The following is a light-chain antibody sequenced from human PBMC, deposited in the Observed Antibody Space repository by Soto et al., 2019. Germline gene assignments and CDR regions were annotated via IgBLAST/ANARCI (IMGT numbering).Light chain of an antibody. V-gene: IGLV2-14*01. CDR3: SSYTSGNTWV. Sequence: QSALAQPASVSGSPGQSITISCTGTSTDVGGYDYVSWYQQHPGKVPKLIIFEVSYRPSEVSDRFSASKSGNTASLTISGLQAEDEADYYCSSYTSGNTWVFGGGTQLTVL. J-gene: IGLJ3*02. CDR2: EVS. CDR1: STDVGGYDY.